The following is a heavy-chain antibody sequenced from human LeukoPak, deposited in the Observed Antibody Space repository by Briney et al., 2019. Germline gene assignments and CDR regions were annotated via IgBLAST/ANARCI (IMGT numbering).Heavy chain of an antibody. CDR3: AGQLWSGYYFDY. CDR1: GYTLTELS. V-gene: IGHV1-24*01. D-gene: IGHD5-18*01. J-gene: IGHJ4*02. Sequence: GASVKVSCKVSGYTLTELSMHWVRQAPGKGLEWKGGFDPEDGETIYAQKFQGRVTMTEDTSTDTAYMELSSLRSEDTAVYYCAGQLWSGYYFDYWGQGTLVTVSS. CDR2: FDPEDGET.